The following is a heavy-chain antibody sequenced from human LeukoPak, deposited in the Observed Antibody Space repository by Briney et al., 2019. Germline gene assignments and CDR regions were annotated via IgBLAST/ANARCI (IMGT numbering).Heavy chain of an antibody. J-gene: IGHJ4*02. V-gene: IGHV1-24*01. Sequence: ASVKVSCKVSGYTLTELSMHWVRQAPGKGLEWMGGFDPEDGETIYAQKFQGRVTMTEDTSTDTAYMELSSLRSEDTAVYYCARARITIFGVVTAVDYWGQGTLVTVSS. D-gene: IGHD3-3*01. CDR1: GYTLTELS. CDR2: FDPEDGET. CDR3: ARARITIFGVVTAVDY.